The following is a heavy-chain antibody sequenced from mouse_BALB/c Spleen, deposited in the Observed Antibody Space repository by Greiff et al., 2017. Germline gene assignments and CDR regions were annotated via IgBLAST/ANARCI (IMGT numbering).Heavy chain of an antibody. CDR3: ARERDFYAMDY. CDR1: GFTFSSYG. Sequence: EVKLMESGGGLVQPGGSLKLSCAASGFTFSSYGMSWVRQTPDKRLELVATINSNGGSTYYPDSVKGRFTISRDNAKNTLYLQMSSLKSEDTAMYYCARERDFYAMDYWGQGTSVTVSS. CDR2: INSNGGST. V-gene: IGHV5-6-3*01. J-gene: IGHJ4*01.